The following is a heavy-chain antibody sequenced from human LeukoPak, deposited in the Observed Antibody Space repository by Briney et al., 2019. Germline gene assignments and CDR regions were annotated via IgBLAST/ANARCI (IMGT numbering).Heavy chain of an antibody. CDR3: ARDKEPYGSGSYYYNWFDP. V-gene: IGHV4-61*02. D-gene: IGHD3-10*01. Sequence: PSETLSLTCTVSGGSISSSSYYWSWIRQPAGKGLEWIGRIYTSGSTNYNPSLKSRVTMSVDTSKNQFSLKLSSVTAADTAVYYCARDKEPYGSGSYYYNWFDPWGQGTLVTVSS. J-gene: IGHJ5*02. CDR1: GGSISSSSYY. CDR2: IYTSGST.